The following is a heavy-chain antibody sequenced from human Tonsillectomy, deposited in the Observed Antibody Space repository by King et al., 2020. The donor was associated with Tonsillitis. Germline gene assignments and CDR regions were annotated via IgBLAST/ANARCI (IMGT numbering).Heavy chain of an antibody. V-gene: IGHV4-59*08. CDR2: IYYSGST. CDR1: GGSISRYS. Sequence: QLQESGPGLVKPSETLSLTCTVSGGSISRYSWSWIRQPPGKGLEWIGYIYYSGSTNYNPSLKSRVTISVDTSKNQFALKLSSVTAADTAVYHCARHGYDSSGYYYAFFDYWGQGTPVIVSS. CDR3: ARHGYDSSGYYYAFFDY. J-gene: IGHJ4*02. D-gene: IGHD3-22*01.